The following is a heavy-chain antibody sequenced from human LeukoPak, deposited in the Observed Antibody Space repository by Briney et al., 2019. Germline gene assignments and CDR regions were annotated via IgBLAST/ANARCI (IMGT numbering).Heavy chain of an antibody. CDR1: GFTFSSYW. D-gene: IGHD6-19*01. Sequence: GGSLRLSCAASGFTFSSYWMHWVRQAPGKGLVWVSRINSDGSSTSYADSVKGRFTISRDNAKNTLYLQMNSLRAEDTAVYYCARRSPGGWYDKFDYWGQGTLVTVSS. CDR2: INSDGSST. CDR3: ARRSPGGWYDKFDY. J-gene: IGHJ4*02. V-gene: IGHV3-74*01.